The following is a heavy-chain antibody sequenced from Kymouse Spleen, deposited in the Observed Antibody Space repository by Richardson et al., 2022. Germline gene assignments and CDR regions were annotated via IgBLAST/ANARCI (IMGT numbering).Heavy chain of an antibody. CDR1: GFTFSSYS. V-gene: IGHV3-21*03. Sequence: EVQLVESGGGLVKPGGSLRLSCAASGFTFSSYSMNWVRQAPGKGLEWVSSISSSSSYIYYADSVKGRFTISRDNAKNSLYLQMNSLRAEDTAVYYCARDEGGDDFWSRYWGQGTLVTVSS. CDR3: ARDEGGDDFWSRY. J-gene: IGHJ4*02. D-gene: IGHD3-3*01. CDR2: ISSSSSYI.